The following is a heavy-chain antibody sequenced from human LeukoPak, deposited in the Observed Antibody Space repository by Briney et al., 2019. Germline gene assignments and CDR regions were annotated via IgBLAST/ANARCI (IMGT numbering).Heavy chain of an antibody. Sequence: GGSLRLSCAASGVTFTSYSVNWVRQAPGKGLEWVASISSSSTYIHYADSVKGRFTISRDNAKNSLYLDMNSLRADDTAVYFCARDLFNSYYDASGYSAFDYWGQGTLVTVSS. J-gene: IGHJ4*02. D-gene: IGHD3-22*01. V-gene: IGHV3-21*01. CDR3: ARDLFNSYYDASGYSAFDY. CDR2: ISSSSTYI. CDR1: GVTFTSYS.